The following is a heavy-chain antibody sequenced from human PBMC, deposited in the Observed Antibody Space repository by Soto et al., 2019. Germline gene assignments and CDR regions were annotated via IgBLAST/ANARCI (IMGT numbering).Heavy chain of an antibody. CDR3: AISSSAPYYYYYYGMDV. V-gene: IGHV1-69*06. Sequence: SVKVSCKASGGTFSSYAISWVRQAPGQGLEWMGGIIPIFGTANYAQKFQGRVTITADKSTSTAYMELSSLRSEDTAVYYCAISSSAPYYYYYYGMDVWGQGTTVTVSS. J-gene: IGHJ6*02. CDR1: GGTFSSYA. D-gene: IGHD6-6*01. CDR2: IIPIFGTA.